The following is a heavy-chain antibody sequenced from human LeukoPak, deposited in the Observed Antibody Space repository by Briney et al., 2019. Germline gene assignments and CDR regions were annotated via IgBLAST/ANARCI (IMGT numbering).Heavy chain of an antibody. CDR2: IDARGDVT. Sequence: PGGSLRLSCTVSGFAFSGYAMSWVRQAPGKGPEWVSSIDARGDVTYSADSVKGRFTISRDNSKRTLFLQMNSLRAEDTAVYYCAKVHYTASFPGSFPGRNYFDSWGQGSQVTVSS. CDR1: GFAFSGYA. D-gene: IGHD1-26*01. CDR3: AKVHYTASFPGSFPGRNYFDS. J-gene: IGHJ4*02. V-gene: IGHV3-23*01.